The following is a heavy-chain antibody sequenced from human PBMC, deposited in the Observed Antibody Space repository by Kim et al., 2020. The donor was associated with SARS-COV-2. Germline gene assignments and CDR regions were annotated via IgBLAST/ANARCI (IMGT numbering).Heavy chain of an antibody. Sequence: GGSLRLSCAASGFTFSSYWMSWVRQAPGKGLEWVANIKQDGSEKYYVDSVKGRFTISRDNAKNSLYLQMNSLRAEDTAVYYCATTMQWLPVGFDYWGQGTLVTVSS. D-gene: IGHD5-12*01. CDR3: ATTMQWLPVGFDY. CDR2: IKQDGSEK. J-gene: IGHJ4*02. V-gene: IGHV3-7*01. CDR1: GFTFSSYW.